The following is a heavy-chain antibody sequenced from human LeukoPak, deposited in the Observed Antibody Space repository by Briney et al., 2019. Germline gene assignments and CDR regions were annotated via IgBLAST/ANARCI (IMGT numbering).Heavy chain of an antibody. CDR3: ARDQALQLVGDS. Sequence: GGSLRLSCAASGFTFDTHHMSWVRQAPGKGLEWLSDITGSGGTTHYSDSVTGRFTISRDNSKNTLYLQMDSLRVEDAAVYYCARDQALQLVGDSWGQGTLVSVSS. CDR1: GFTFDTHH. CDR2: ITGSGGTT. J-gene: IGHJ4*02. D-gene: IGHD6-13*01. V-gene: IGHV3-23*01.